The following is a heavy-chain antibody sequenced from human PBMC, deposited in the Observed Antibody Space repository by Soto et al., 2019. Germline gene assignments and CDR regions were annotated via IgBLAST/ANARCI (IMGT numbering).Heavy chain of an antibody. D-gene: IGHD3-10*01. CDR3: ARNPPMTRGNGMDV. Sequence: EVQLVESGGGLVQPGGSLRLSCAASGFTFSSYWMSWVRQAPGKGLEWVANMKQDGIEKYYVDSVKGRFTISRDNAKNSLYLQMNSLRAEETAVYYCARNPPMTRGNGMDVWGPGTTVLVSS. CDR2: MKQDGIEK. J-gene: IGHJ6*02. CDR1: GFTFSSYW. V-gene: IGHV3-7*03.